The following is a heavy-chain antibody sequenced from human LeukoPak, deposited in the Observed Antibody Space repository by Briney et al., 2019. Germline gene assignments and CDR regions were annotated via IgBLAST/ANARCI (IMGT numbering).Heavy chain of an antibody. D-gene: IGHD7-27*01. CDR2: MYHSGHT. CDR1: GYSISSAYY. CDR3: ARGFRGDNFDY. J-gene: IGHJ4*02. Sequence: SETLSLTCSVSGYSISSAYYWGWIRQPPGQGLEWIGTMYHSGHTNYNPSLKSRVTISVDTSKNQFSLKLSSVTAADTAVYFCARGFRGDNFDYWGQGTLVTVSS. V-gene: IGHV4-38-2*02.